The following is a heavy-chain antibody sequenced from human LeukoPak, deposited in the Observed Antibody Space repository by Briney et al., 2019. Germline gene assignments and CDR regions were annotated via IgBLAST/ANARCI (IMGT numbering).Heavy chain of an antibody. V-gene: IGHV1-8*01. CDR1: GYTFTSYD. CDR2: MNPNSGNT. CDR3: ARGRFSAIVVVPAASDY. D-gene: IGHD2-2*01. Sequence: ASVKVSCKASGYTFTSYDINWVRQATGQGLEWMGWMNPNSGNTGHAQKFQGRVTMTRNTSISTAYMELSSLRSEDTAVYYCARGRFSAIVVVPAASDYWGQGTLVTVSS. J-gene: IGHJ4*02.